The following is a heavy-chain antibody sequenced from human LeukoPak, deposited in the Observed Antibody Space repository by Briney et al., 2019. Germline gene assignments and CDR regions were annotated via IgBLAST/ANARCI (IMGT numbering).Heavy chain of an antibody. D-gene: IGHD6-13*01. Sequence: GGSLRLSCAASGFTFSSYSMNWVRQAPGKGLEWVSSISSSSSYIYYADSVKGRFTISRDNAKNSLYLQMNSLRAEDTAVYYCARDLIPHWLGAGGQKSSYFDYWGQGNLVTVFS. CDR1: GFTFSSYS. J-gene: IGHJ4*02. V-gene: IGHV3-21*01. CDR3: ARDLIPHWLGAGGQKSSYFDY. CDR2: ISSSSSYI.